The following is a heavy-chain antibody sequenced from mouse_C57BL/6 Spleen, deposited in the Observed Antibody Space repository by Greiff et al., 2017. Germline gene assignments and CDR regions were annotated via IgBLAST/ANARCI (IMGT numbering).Heavy chain of an antibody. CDR2: IYPGDGDT. J-gene: IGHJ1*03. V-gene: IGHV1-80*01. Sequence: QVQLQESGAELVKPGASVKISCKASGYAFSSYWMNWVKQRPGKGLEWIGQIYPGDGDTNYNGKFKGKATLTADKSSSTAYMQLSSLTSEDSAVYFCARLVAYGNDRYFDVWGTGTTVTVSS. CDR3: ARLVAYGNDRYFDV. D-gene: IGHD2-10*02. CDR1: GYAFSSYW.